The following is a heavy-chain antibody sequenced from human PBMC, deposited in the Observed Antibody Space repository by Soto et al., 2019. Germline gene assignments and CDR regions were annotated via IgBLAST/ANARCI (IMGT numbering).Heavy chain of an antibody. CDR1: GGSISSGGYY. Sequence: SETLSLTCTVSGGSISSGGYYWSWIRQHPGKGLEWIGYIYYSGSTYYNPSLKSRVTISVDTSKNQFSLKLSSVTAADTAVYYCARGGVDTMAIWGQGTLVTVSS. CDR2: IYYSGST. V-gene: IGHV4-31*03. CDR3: ARGGVDTMAI. D-gene: IGHD2-21*01. J-gene: IGHJ4*02.